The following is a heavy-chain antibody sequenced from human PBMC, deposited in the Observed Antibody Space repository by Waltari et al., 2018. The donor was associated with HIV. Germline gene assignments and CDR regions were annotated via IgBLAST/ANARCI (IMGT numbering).Heavy chain of an antibody. V-gene: IGHV4-34*01. CDR1: GGSFSGYY. J-gene: IGHJ6*02. Sequence: QVQLQQWGEGLLKPSETLSPTCAVYGGSFSGYYWSWYRQHPGKGLEWIGEINHSGSTNYNPSLKSRVTISVDTSKNQFSLKLSSVTAADTAVYYCAGFPPIVVVPAASPGMDVWGQGTTVTVSS. CDR3: AGFPPIVVVPAASPGMDV. D-gene: IGHD2-2*01. CDR2: INHSGST.